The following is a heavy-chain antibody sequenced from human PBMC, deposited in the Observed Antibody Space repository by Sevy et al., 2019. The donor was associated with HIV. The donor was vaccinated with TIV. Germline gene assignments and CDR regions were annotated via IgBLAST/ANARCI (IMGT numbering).Heavy chain of an antibody. CDR2: INPNSGGT. D-gene: IGHD3-22*01. J-gene: IGHJ4*02. CDR3: ARMGDYYDSSGYYPLKF. V-gene: IGHV1-2*02. CDR1: GYTFTAYY. Sequence: ASVKVSCKASGYTFTAYYIHWVRQAPGQGLEWMGWINPNSGGTYFAKKFQDSVTLTTDTSVNTAYMELRSLRFDDTAVYYCARMGDYYDSSGYYPLKFWDQGTLVTVSS.